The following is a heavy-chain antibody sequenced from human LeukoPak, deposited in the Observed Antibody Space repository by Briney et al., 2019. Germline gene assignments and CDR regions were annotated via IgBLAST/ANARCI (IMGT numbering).Heavy chain of an antibody. J-gene: IGHJ5*02. Sequence: SVKVSCKASGYTFTSYYMNWVRHRPGQGLEWMGIIYPSGSSTSYAQKFQGRVTMTRDTYTSTVYMELSSQRSEDTVVYYCERGGGGEYYFGSGSYLGKGYNWFHPWGQGTLVTVSS. V-gene: IGHV1-46*01. D-gene: IGHD3-10*01. CDR3: ERGGGGEYYFGSGSYLGKGYNWFHP. CDR2: IYPSGSST. CDR1: GYTFTSYY.